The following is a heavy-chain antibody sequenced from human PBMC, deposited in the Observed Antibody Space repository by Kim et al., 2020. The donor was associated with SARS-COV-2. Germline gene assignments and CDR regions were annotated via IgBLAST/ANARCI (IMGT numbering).Heavy chain of an antibody. CDR2: I. J-gene: IGHJ4*02. Sequence: ISYAKPVKGRFTNSRDNTKNAVYLQMNSLRAADTAVYYCAKLTGSAPVDYWGQGTLITVSS. D-gene: IGHD1-20*01. CDR3: AKLTGSAPVDY. V-gene: IGHV3-23*01.